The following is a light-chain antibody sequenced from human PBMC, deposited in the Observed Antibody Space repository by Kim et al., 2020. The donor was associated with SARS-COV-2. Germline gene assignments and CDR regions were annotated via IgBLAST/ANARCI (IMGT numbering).Light chain of an antibody. CDR1: QSVNRNY. CDR3: QQYGSSRGT. V-gene: IGKV3-20*01. J-gene: IGKJ2*01. CDR2: GAS. Sequence: SPGERAPLSCRASQSVNRNYLAWYQQKPGQAPRLLIVGASSRATGIPDRFSGSGFGTDFALTIDRLEPEDSAVYYCQQYGSSRGTFGQGTKLEI.